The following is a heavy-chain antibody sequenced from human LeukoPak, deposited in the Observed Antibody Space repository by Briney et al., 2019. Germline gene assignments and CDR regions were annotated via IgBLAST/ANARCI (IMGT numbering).Heavy chain of an antibody. CDR1: GFTFSSYW. J-gene: IGHJ3*02. CDR2: IKSDGSTT. D-gene: IGHD3-9*01. CDR3: ARRSAATGAFDI. V-gene: IGHV3-74*01. Sequence: GGSLRLSCAASGFTFSSYWMNWVRHAPGRGLVWVSRIKSDGSTTDYADSAKGRFTISRDNAKKALYLQMNSLRADDTAVYYCARRSAATGAFDIWGQGTMVTVSP.